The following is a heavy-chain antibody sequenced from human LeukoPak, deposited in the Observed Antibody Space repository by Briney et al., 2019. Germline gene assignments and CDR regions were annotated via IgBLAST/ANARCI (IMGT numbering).Heavy chain of an antibody. D-gene: IGHD3-10*01. CDR1: GFTVVSNY. J-gene: IGHJ4*02. CDR3: ARGGFLGELLYW. CDR2: IYSGGST. V-gene: IGHV3-53*01. Sequence: GGSLRLSCAASGFTVVSNYMSWVRQAPRKGLEWVSVIYSGGSTYYADSVKGRFTISRDNSKNTLYLQMNSLRAEDTAVYYCARGGFLGELLYWGGQGTLVTVSS.